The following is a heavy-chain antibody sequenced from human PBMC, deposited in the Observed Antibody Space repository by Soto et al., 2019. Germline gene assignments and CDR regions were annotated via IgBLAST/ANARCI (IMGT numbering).Heavy chain of an antibody. CDR1: SGSITSGYC. Sequence: SETLSLTCTVSSGSITSGYCWSWIRQHPGKGLEWLGCISYSGSTYYNPSLKSRLTISVDTSKNQFSLKLTSLTDADTAVYYCARGVLYWGQGTMVTVSS. CDR3: ARGVLY. J-gene: IGHJ4*02. V-gene: IGHV4-31*03. CDR2: ISYSGST.